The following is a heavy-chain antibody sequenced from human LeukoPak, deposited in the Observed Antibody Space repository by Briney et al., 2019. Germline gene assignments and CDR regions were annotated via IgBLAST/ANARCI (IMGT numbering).Heavy chain of an antibody. CDR1: GGSFSGYY. Sequence: SETLSLNCAVYGGSFSGYYWSWIRQPPGKGLEWIGEINHSGSTNYNPSLKSRVTISVDTSKNQFSLKLSSVTAADTAVYYCASMSCSGGSCYPTDYWGQGTLVTVSS. CDR3: ASMSCSGGSCYPTDY. V-gene: IGHV4-34*01. D-gene: IGHD2-15*01. J-gene: IGHJ4*02. CDR2: INHSGST.